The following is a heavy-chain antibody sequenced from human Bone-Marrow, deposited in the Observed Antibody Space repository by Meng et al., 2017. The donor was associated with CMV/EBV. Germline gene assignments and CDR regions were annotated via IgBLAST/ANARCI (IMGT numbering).Heavy chain of an antibody. J-gene: IGHJ4*02. D-gene: IGHD3-22*01. CDR2: INPSGGST. CDR3: ARVRLSSGTDY. CDR1: GYTFTNYG. V-gene: IGHV1-46*01. Sequence: ASVKVSCKASGYTFTNYGITWVRQAPEQGLEWMGIINPSGGSTSYAQKFQGRVTMTRDTSTSTVCMELSSLRSEDTAVYYCARVRLSSGTDYWGQGKLVTVSS.